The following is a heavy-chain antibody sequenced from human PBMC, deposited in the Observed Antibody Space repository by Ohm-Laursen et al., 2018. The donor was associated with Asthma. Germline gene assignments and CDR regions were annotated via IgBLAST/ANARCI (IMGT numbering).Heavy chain of an antibody. J-gene: IGHJ4*02. Sequence: SQTLSLTCIVSGDSINSGNNYWSWIRQHPGKGLEWIGYIYYSGLTYSNPSLRSRVIISVDTSKNQFSLNLTSVTAADTAAYYCARGAFYYESTGYYFFDHWGQGALVTVSS. V-gene: IGHV4-31*03. CDR1: GDSINSGNNY. CDR3: ARGAFYYESTGYYFFDH. CDR2: IYYSGLT. D-gene: IGHD3-22*01.